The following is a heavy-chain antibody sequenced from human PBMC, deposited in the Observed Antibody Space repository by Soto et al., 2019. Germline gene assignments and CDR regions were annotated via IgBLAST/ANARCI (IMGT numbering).Heavy chain of an antibody. V-gene: IGHV4-59*02. CDR3: ARTPETRDWLDP. J-gene: IGHJ5*02. CDR1: GASVSSYY. CDR2: IYYIGAY. Sequence: SETLSLTCSVSGASVSSYYWSWVRQPPGKGLEWIGYIYYIGAYNYNPSLKSRVTISVDTSKNQFSLTLTSVTAADTAVYYCARTPETRDWLDPWGQGTLVTVSS. D-gene: IGHD1-7*01.